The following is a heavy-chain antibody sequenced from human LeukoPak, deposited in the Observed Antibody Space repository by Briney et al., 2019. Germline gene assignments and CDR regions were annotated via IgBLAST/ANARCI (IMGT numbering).Heavy chain of an antibody. CDR1: GYTFTNYG. CDR2: ISAYNGNT. V-gene: IGHV1-18*01. CDR3: ARENTYYDVLSGYYSDY. D-gene: IGHD3-3*01. Sequence: ASVKVSCKASGYTFTNYGIIWVRQAPAPGLEGMGWISAYNGNTKYAQKLQGRVTMTTDTSTTTASIELRSLRSDDTAVYYCARENTYYDVLSGYYSDYWGQGTLVTVSS. J-gene: IGHJ4*02.